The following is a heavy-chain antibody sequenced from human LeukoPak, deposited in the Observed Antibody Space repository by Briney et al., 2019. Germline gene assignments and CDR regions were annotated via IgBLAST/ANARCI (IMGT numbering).Heavy chain of an antibody. CDR3: ARDATRGGDNDY. V-gene: IGHV3-21*01. J-gene: IGHJ4*02. Sequence: GGSLRLSCAASGFTFSSYSMNWVRQAPGKGLEWVSSISSSGSYIYYADSVKGRLTISRDNSKNSLYLQMSSLRADDTAVYYCARDATRGGDNDYWGQGTRVIVSS. CDR2: ISSSGSYI. D-gene: IGHD2-21*02. CDR1: GFTFSSYS.